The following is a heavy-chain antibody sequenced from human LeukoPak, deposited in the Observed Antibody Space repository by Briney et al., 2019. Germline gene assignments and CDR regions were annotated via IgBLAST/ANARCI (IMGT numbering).Heavy chain of an antibody. D-gene: IGHD3-16*01. Sequence: GGSLRLSCEVSGFTFRSYGMQWVRQAPGKGLEWVAIIWPDGNSLYTDSVKGRFTISGDNSKNMLHLQMDSLRTEDTAVYYCARDWDDDGGNLDYWGQGTLVTVSS. J-gene: IGHJ4*02. CDR1: GFTFRSYG. V-gene: IGHV3-33*01. CDR3: ARDWDDDGGNLDY. CDR2: IWPDGNSL.